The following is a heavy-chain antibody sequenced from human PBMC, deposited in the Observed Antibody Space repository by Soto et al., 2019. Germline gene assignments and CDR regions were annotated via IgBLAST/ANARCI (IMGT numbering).Heavy chain of an antibody. CDR1: GYTFTSYD. Sequence: QVQKVQSGAEVKKPGDSVKVSCKASGYTFTSYDITWVRQATGQGLEWMGCMNPNSGNKGYAQQFQGRVTMTRNISISTAYMELSSLRSEDTAVYYCAREKLDYFDYWGQGTLVTVSS. CDR3: AREKLDYFDY. J-gene: IGHJ4*02. V-gene: IGHV1-8*01. CDR2: MNPNSGNK.